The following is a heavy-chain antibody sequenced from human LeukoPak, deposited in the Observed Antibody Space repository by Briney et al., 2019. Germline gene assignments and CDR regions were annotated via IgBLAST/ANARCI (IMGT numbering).Heavy chain of an antibody. Sequence: ASVKVSCKASGFTFTDYYIHWVRLAPGQGLEWMGYINPHSGFTSFPQKFRGRVILITDTSISAAYMELSSLRSEDTAVYYCARTAARKRGYYYYYMDVWGKGTTVTVSS. V-gene: IGHV1-2*02. CDR2: INPHSGFT. CDR1: GFTFTDYY. CDR3: ARTAARKRGYYYYYMDV. J-gene: IGHJ6*03. D-gene: IGHD6-6*01.